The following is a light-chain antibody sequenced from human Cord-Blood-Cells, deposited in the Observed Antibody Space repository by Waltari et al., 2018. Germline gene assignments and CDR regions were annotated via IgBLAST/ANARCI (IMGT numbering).Light chain of an antibody. Sequence: QSALTQPPSASGSPGQSVPTPCTGTTRAVGGYTYTSWYQQHPGKAPKLMIYEVSKRPSGVPDRFSGSKSGNTASLTVSGLQAEDEADYYCSSYAGSNNYVCGTGTKVTVL. CDR1: TRAVGGYTY. J-gene: IGLJ1*01. CDR2: EVS. CDR3: SSYAGSNNYV. V-gene: IGLV2-8*01.